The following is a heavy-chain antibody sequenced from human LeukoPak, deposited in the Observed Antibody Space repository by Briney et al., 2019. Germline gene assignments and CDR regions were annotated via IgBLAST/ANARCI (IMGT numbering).Heavy chain of an antibody. CDR2: ISSSSSYI. CDR1: GFTFSSYS. CDR3: ARGRITMVRGVMSPLDY. D-gene: IGHD3-10*01. J-gene: IGHJ4*02. V-gene: IGHV3-21*01. Sequence: GGSLRLSCAASGFTFSSYSMNWVRQAPGKGLEWVSSISSSSSYIYYADSVKGRFTISRDNAKNSLYLQMNSLRAEDTAVYYCARGRITMVRGVMSPLDYWGQGTLVTVSS.